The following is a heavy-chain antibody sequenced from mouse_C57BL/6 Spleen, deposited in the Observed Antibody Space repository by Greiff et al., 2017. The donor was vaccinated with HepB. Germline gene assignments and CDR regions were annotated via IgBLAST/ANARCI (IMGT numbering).Heavy chain of an antibody. CDR1: GFTFSDYY. V-gene: IGHV5-16*01. D-gene: IGHD1-1*01. CDR2: INYDGSST. Sequence: EVQLVESEGGLVQPGSSMKLSCTASGFTFSDYYMAWVRQVPEKGLEWVANINYDGSSTYYLDSLKSRFIISRDNAKNILYLQMSSLKSEDTATYYCARVITTVVADYWGQGTTLTVSS. J-gene: IGHJ2*01. CDR3: ARVITTVVADY.